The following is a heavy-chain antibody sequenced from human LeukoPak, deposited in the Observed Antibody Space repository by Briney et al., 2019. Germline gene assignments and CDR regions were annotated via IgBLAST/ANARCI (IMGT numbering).Heavy chain of an antibody. J-gene: IGHJ3*02. CDR3: TTDRSIAARWYAFDI. CDR1: GFTFSSYW. Sequence: GGSLRLSCAASGFTFSSYWMSWVRQAPGKGLEWVANIRQDGNEKYYVDSVKGRFTISRDDSKNTLYLQMNSLKTEDTAVYYCTTDRSIAARWYAFDIWGQGTMVTVSS. CDR2: IRQDGNEK. D-gene: IGHD6-6*01. V-gene: IGHV3-7*03.